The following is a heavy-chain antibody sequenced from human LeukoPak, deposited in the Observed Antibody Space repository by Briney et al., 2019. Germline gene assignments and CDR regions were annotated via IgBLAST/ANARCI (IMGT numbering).Heavy chain of an antibody. V-gene: IGHV4-59*01. D-gene: IGHD3-22*01. CDR1: GGSISSYY. CDR2: IYYSGST. CDR3: ARGYYASSGYGYWYFDL. J-gene: IGHJ2*01. Sequence: SETLSLTCTVSGGSISSYYWSWIRQPPGKGLEWIGYIYYSGSTNYNPSLKSRVTISVDTSKNQFSLKLSSVTAADTAVYYCARGYYASSGYGYWYFDLWGRGTLVTVSS.